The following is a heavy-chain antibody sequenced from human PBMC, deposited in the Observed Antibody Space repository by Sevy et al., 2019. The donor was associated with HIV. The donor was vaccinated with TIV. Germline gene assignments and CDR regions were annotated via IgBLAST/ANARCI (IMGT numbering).Heavy chain of an antibody. CDR2: LYYSGIT. Sequence: SETLSLTCTLSGDSISSYYSTWVRQPPGKGLEWIGYLYYSGITNYNPSLKSRVTISIDTSKNQFSLKLGSVTAADTAVYYCARGLAYYFDSWGQGTLVTVSS. J-gene: IGHJ4*02. V-gene: IGHV4-59*08. CDR1: GDSISSYY. D-gene: IGHD4-17*01. CDR3: ARGLAYYFDS.